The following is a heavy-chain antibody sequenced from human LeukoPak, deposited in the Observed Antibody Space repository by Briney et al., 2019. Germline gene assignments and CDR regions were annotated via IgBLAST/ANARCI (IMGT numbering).Heavy chain of an antibody. J-gene: IGHJ4*02. Sequence: SVKVSCKASGGTFSSYAISWVRQAPGQGLEWMGGIIPIFGTANYAQKFQGRVTITADESTSTAYMELSSLRSEDTAVYYCARGRYPYSSVWGYFDYWGQGTLVNVSS. CDR1: GGTFSSYA. V-gene: IGHV1-69*13. D-gene: IGHD6-19*01. CDR3: ARGRYPYSSVWGYFDY. CDR2: IIPIFGTA.